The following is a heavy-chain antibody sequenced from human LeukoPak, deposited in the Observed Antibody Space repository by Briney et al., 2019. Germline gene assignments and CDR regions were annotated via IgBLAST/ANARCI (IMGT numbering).Heavy chain of an antibody. CDR3: ARAPHYDFWSGYSKYHFDY. V-gene: IGHV1-18*01. CDR1: GYTFTSYG. D-gene: IGHD3-3*01. CDR2: ISAYNGNT. Sequence: ASVKVSCKASGYTFTSYGISWVRQAPGQGLEWMGWISAYNGNTNYAQKLQGRVTMTTDTSTSTAYMELRSLRSDDTAVYYCARAPHYDFWSGYSKYHFDYWGQGTLVTVSS. J-gene: IGHJ4*02.